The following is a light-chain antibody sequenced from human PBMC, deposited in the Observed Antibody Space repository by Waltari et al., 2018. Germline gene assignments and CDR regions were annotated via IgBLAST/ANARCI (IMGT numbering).Light chain of an antibody. J-gene: IGKJ2*01. CDR1: PSVLYSSNNKNY. V-gene: IGKV4-1*01. CDR3: QQYYSTPGYT. CDR2: WAS. Sequence: DIVMTQSPDSLAVSLGERAPINCKSSPSVLYSSNNKNYLAWYQHKPGQPPKLLIYWASTRESGVPDRFSGSGSGTDFTLTISSLQAEDVAVYYCQQYYSTPGYTFGQGTKLEIK.